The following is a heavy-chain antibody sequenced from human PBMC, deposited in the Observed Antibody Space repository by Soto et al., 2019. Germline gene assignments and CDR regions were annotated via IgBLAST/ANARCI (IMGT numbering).Heavy chain of an antibody. D-gene: IGHD1-26*01. J-gene: IGHJ4*02. V-gene: IGHV3-30*18. Sequence: QMQLVESGGAVVQPGMSLRVSCAASGSSFISSGMHWVRQARDKGLEWVASLSYDGNFAHYADSVKGRFTISRDNSRKPLSLDMKSLSPDDSAVYYCAKGWFRSSDYWGQGTLVTVSS. CDR2: LSYDGNFA. CDR1: GSSFISSG. CDR3: AKGWFRSSDY.